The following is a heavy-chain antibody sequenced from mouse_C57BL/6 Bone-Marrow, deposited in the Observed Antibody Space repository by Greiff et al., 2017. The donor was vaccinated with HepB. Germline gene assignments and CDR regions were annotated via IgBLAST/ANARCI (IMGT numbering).Heavy chain of an antibody. Sequence: EVMLVESGGGLVQPGGSLKLSCPASGFTFSDYYMYWVRQTPEKRLEWVAYISNGGGSTYYPDTVKGRFTISRDNAKNTLYLQMSRLKSEDTAMYYCARSFYYGYAWFAYWGQGTLVTVSA. J-gene: IGHJ3*01. CDR1: GFTFSDYY. CDR2: ISNGGGST. D-gene: IGHD2-2*01. CDR3: ARSFYYGYAWFAY. V-gene: IGHV5-12*01.